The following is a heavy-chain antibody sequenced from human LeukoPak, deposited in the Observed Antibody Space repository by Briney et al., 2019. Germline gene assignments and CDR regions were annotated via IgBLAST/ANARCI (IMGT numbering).Heavy chain of an antibody. D-gene: IGHD2-15*01. CDR1: GGTFSSYA. V-gene: IGHV1-69*13. CDR2: IIPIFGTA. Sequence: SVKVSCKASGGTFSSYAISWVRQAPGQGLEWMGGIIPIFGTANYAQKFQGRVTITADESTSTAYMELSSPRSEDTAVYYCARGAGGYCSGGSCYGPFDYWGQGTLVTVSS. CDR3: ARGAGGYCSGGSCYGPFDY. J-gene: IGHJ4*02.